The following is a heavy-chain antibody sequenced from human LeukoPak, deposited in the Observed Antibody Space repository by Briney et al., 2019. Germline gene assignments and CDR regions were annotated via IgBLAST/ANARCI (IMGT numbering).Heavy chain of an antibody. Sequence: SGPTLVKPTQTLTLTCTFSGFSLSTSGVGVGWIRQPPGKALEWLALIYWNDDKRYSPSLKSRLIITKHTPKNQVVLTMTNLHPVDAATYYCAHNPPYYHYGSGSYPSYFDYWGQGTLVTVSS. CDR2: IYWNDDK. CDR1: GFSLSTSGVG. V-gene: IGHV2-5*01. CDR3: AHNPPYYHYGSGSYPSYFDY. J-gene: IGHJ4*02. D-gene: IGHD3-10*01.